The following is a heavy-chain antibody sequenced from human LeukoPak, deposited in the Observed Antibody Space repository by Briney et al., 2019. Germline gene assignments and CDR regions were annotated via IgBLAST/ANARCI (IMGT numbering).Heavy chain of an antibody. D-gene: IGHD3-3*01. CDR1: GYTFTGYY. V-gene: IGHV1-2*02. CDR3: ARPNYDFWSGYPNWFDP. Sequence: ASVKVSCKASGYTFTGYYMHWVRQAPGQGLEWMGWINPNSGGTNYAQKFQGRVTMTRDTSISTAYMELSRLRSDDMAVYYCARPNYDFWSGYPNWFDPWGQGTLVTVSS. CDR2: INPNSGGT. J-gene: IGHJ5*02.